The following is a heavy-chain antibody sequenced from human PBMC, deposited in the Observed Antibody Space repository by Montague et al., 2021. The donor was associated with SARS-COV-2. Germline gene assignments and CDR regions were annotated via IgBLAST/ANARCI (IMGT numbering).Heavy chain of an antibody. Sequence: CAISGDSVSSNSAAWNWIRQSPSRGLEWLGRTYYRSKWFHDYAISVKSRIIINPDTSKNQFSLQLNSVTPEDTAVYYCANFAVSGTTADYWGQGTLVTVS. CDR1: GDSVSSNSAA. J-gene: IGHJ4*02. CDR2: TYYRSKWFH. CDR3: ANFAVSGTTADY. D-gene: IGHD6-19*01. V-gene: IGHV6-1*01.